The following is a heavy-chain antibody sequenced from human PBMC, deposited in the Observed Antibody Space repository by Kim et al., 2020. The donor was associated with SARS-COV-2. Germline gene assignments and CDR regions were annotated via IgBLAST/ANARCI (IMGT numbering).Heavy chain of an antibody. Sequence: ASVKVSCKASGYTFITYAIHWVRQAPGQRLEWMGWINAGNGNTQYSQKFQDRVTITRDTSASTAYMELSSLRSEDTAVSFCTRAPGHLKFYYFLDVWGKGTTVTVSS. J-gene: IGHJ6*03. V-gene: IGHV1-3*01. CDR3: TRAPGHLKFYYFLDV. CDR1: GYTFITYA. CDR2: INAGNGNT.